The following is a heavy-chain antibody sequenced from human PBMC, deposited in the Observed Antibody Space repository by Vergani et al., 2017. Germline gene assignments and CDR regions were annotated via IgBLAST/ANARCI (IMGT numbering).Heavy chain of an antibody. D-gene: IGHD1-7*01. V-gene: IGHV3-64*04. CDR3: ARVILPKELPDAFDI. Sequence: VQLVESGGGLVQPGGSLRLSCSASGFTFSSYAMHWVRQAPGKGLEYVSAISSNGGSTYYADSVKGRFTISRDNSKNTLYLQMNSLRAEDTAVYYCARVILPKELPDAFDIWGQGTMVTVSS. CDR1: GFTFSSYA. CDR2: ISSNGGST. J-gene: IGHJ3*02.